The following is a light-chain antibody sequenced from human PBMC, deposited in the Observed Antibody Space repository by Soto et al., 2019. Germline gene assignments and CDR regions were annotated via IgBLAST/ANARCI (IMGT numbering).Light chain of an antibody. Sequence: EIVMTQSPATLSVSPGERATLSCRASESVSSKLVWYQQKPGQAPRLLIYGASTRATGIPARFSGSGSGTEFTLTISSLQSEDFAVYYCQQYNNWPPITFGQGTRLEIK. J-gene: IGKJ5*01. V-gene: IGKV3-15*01. CDR2: GAS. CDR1: ESVSSK. CDR3: QQYNNWPPIT.